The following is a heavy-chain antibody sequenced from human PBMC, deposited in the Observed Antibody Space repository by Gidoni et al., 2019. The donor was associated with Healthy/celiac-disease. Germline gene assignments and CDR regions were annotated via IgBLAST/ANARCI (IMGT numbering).Heavy chain of an antibody. Sequence: QVQLVPSGAEGQKPGASVKVSCKAAGKPFPGYYMHWVRQAPGQGLEWVGWINPNSGGTNYAQKFQGRVTMTRDTSISTAYMELSRLRSDDTAVYYCARIRYSSGWSGAFDIWGQGTMVTVSS. D-gene: IGHD6-19*01. V-gene: IGHV1-2*02. CDR1: GKPFPGYY. CDR2: INPNSGGT. J-gene: IGHJ3*02. CDR3: ARIRYSSGWSGAFDI.